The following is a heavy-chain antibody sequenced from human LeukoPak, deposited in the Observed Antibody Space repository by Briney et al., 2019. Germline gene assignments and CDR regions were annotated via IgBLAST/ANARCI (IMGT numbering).Heavy chain of an antibody. CDR3: VRAMQMTTIGPGY. D-gene: IGHD5-24*01. J-gene: IGHJ4*02. CDR2: ISGSSVSI. Sequence: PGGSLRLSCAASGFSFSTYTMNWVRQAPGKGLEWVSSISGSSVSIYYADSVRGRFTISRDNTKKSLFLQMNSLRAEDTAVYYCVRAMQMTTIGPGYWGQGTLVTVSS. V-gene: IGHV3-21*01. CDR1: GFSFSTYT.